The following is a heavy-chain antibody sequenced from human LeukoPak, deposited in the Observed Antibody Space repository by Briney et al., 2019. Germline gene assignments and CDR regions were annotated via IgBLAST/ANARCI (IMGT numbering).Heavy chain of an antibody. CDR3: VTSSAYY. Sequence: GGSLRLSCAASGFTFSSYSMNWVRQAPGKGLEWVSAISGSGAGTHYADSVKGRFTISRDTSKNTLYLQMNSLRAEDTAVYYCVTSSAYYWGQGTLVTVSS. D-gene: IGHD2-2*01. J-gene: IGHJ4*02. CDR2: ISGSGAGT. CDR1: GFTFSSYS. V-gene: IGHV3-23*01.